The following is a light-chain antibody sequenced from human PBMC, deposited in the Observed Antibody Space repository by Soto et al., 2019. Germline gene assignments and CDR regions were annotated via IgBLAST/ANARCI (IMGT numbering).Light chain of an antibody. Sequence: QPVLTQPPSASGTPGQRVTISCSGSNSNIGENTVNWYQQVPGTAPQILLYNDDQRPSAVPDRFSGSKAGTSASLAISGLQSEDEADYYCAVWDDSLDGWVFGGGTKVTVL. CDR3: AVWDDSLDGWV. CDR1: NSNIGENT. V-gene: IGLV1-44*01. CDR2: NDD. J-gene: IGLJ3*02.